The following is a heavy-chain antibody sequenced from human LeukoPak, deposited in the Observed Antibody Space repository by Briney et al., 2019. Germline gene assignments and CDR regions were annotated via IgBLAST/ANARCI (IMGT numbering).Heavy chain of an antibody. CDR2: ISYDGNNK. V-gene: IGHV3-30*18. J-gene: IGHJ4*02. CDR3: ANHIEWDTAMDPFHY. Sequence: PGTSLRLSCAASGFTFSSYGMHWVRQAPGKGLEWVAVISYDGNNKQYADSVKGRFTISRDNSKNTLYLQMNSLRVEDTSVYYCANHIEWDTAMDPFHYWGQGTLVTVSS. CDR1: GFTFSSYG. D-gene: IGHD5-18*01.